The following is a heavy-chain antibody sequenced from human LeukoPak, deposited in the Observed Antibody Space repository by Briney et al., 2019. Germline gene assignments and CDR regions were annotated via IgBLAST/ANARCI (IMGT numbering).Heavy chain of an antibody. J-gene: IGHJ4*02. CDR1: GFTLHSHS. CDR3: ARVAGYSGYEPGYFED. V-gene: IGHV3-21*01. CDR2: ISMTSSYI. D-gene: IGHD5-12*01. Sequence: GGSLRLSCAASGFTLHSHSMNWVRQAPGKGLEWVSSISMTSSYIYYADSVKGRFTISRDNAKNSLYLHMNSLRAEDTAVYYCARVAGYSGYEPGYFEDWGQGTLVTVSS.